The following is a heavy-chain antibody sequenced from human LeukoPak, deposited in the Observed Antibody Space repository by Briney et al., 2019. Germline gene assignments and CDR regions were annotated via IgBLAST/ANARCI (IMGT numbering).Heavy chain of an antibody. Sequence: AETLSLTCTVSGGSIRSYYWSWIRQPAGKGLEWIGRIHSSGSSNYNPSLESRATMSVDTSKNQFTLRLTSVTAADTAVYYCARARTGCSSSVCYGIDYWGQGTRVTVSS. D-gene: IGHD2-2*01. CDR2: IHSSGSS. CDR3: ARARTGCSSSVCYGIDY. CDR1: GGSIRSYY. V-gene: IGHV4-4*07. J-gene: IGHJ4*02.